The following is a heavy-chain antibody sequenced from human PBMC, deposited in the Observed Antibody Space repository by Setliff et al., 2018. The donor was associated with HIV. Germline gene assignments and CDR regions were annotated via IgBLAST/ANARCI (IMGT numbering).Heavy chain of an antibody. V-gene: IGHV1-2*02. CDR3: ARDAGTGGPGRWVDP. D-gene: IGHD1-1*01. J-gene: IGHJ5*02. Sequence: GASVKVSCKASGYTFTDYYFHWVRQAPGQGLEWMGWVNPKFGGTLYAQKFRGRVTMTRDMSINTVYLELSSLSSDDTAVYYCARDAGTGGPGRWVDPWGQGTMVTVSS. CDR2: VNPKFGGT. CDR1: GYTFTDYY.